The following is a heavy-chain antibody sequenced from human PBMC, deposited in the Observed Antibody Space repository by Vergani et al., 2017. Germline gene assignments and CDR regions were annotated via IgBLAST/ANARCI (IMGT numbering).Heavy chain of an antibody. Sequence: QVQLVQSGAEVKKPGSSVKVSCKASGGTFSSSAISWVRQAPGQGLEWMGGIITIFGTANYAQKFQGRVTITADESTSTAYMELSSLRSEDTAVYYCARSGGYYYDSSGYYYGYWGQGTLVTVSS. V-gene: IGHV1-69*01. CDR1: GGTFSSSA. CDR2: IITIFGTA. D-gene: IGHD3-22*01. CDR3: ARSGGYYYDSSGYYYGY. J-gene: IGHJ4*02.